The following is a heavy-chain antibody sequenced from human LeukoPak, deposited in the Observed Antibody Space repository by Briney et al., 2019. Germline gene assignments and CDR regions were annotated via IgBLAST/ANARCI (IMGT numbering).Heavy chain of an antibody. CDR1: GGSISSGDYS. Sequence: SETLSLTCTVFGGSISSGDYSWSWIRQPPGKGLGRIGYISYSGTTYYNPSLESRVTNAVGMSKNLLALKLYAVTAADTAVYYCAREEGDYVDYWGQGTPVTVSS. V-gene: IGHV4-30-4*08. J-gene: IGHJ4*02. CDR2: ISYSGTT. CDR3: AREEGDYVDY.